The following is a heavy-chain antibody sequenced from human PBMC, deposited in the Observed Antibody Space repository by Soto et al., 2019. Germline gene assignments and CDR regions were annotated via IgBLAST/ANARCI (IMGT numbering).Heavy chain of an antibody. CDR3: TRDQGHSY. V-gene: IGHV3-72*01. D-gene: IGHD3-3*02. CDR1: GFNFGDHY. CDR2: TRNKANNYAT. J-gene: IGHJ4*02. Sequence: GGSLRLSCTASGFNFGDHYMNWVRQAPGKGLEWVGRTRNKANNYATEYAASVKGRFTISRDESKNSQYLQMNSLKTEDTAVYYCTRDQGHSYWGQGNLVTVS.